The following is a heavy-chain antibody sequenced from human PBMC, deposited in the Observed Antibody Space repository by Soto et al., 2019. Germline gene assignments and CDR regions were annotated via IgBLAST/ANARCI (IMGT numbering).Heavy chain of an antibody. V-gene: IGHV4-4*02. CDR3: AIPGAGDFDY. CDR2: IYHSGTT. Sequence: PSETLSLTCAVSGASISNTDCLILVRQPPGKGLEWIGEIYHSGTTNCDPSLKSRVTISLDKSKSLFSLTLTSLTAADTAVYYCAIPGAGDFDYWGQGTLVTVSS. J-gene: IGHJ4*02. CDR1: GASISNTDC. D-gene: IGHD1-26*01.